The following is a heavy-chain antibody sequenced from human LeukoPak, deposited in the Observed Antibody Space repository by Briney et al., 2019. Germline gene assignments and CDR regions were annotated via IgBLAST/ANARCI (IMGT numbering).Heavy chain of an antibody. J-gene: IGHJ4*02. V-gene: IGHV3-30*18. CDR1: GFSFSSFG. CDR2: ISYDGSNK. Sequence: GGSLRLSCVASGFSFSSFGMHWVRQAPGKGPEWVAVISYDGSNKFYADSVKGRFTISRDNSKNTLYLQMNSLRAEDTAVYYCAKAGYSSGWRNFDSWGQGTLVTVSS. CDR3: AKAGYSSGWRNFDS. D-gene: IGHD6-19*01.